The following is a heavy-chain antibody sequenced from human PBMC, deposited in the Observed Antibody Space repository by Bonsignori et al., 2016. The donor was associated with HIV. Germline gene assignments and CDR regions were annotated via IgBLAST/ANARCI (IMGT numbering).Heavy chain of an antibody. Sequence: WIRQPPGKGLEWIGSIYYSGSTYYNPSLKSRVTISVDTSKNQFSLKLSSVTAADTAVYYCARAHSSGWHYYYYYMDVWGKGTTVTVSS. CDR2: IYYSGST. D-gene: IGHD6-19*01. CDR3: ARAHSSGWHYYYYYMDV. J-gene: IGHJ6*03. V-gene: IGHV4-39*07.